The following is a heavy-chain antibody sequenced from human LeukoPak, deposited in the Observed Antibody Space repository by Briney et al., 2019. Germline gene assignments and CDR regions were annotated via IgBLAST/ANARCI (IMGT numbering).Heavy chain of an antibody. Sequence: ASVKVSCTASGYTFSSYGISWVRQAPGQGLEWMGWISAYNGNTNYPQKLQGRVTMTTDTSTSTAYMELSSLRSEDTAVYYCAMHDYGDYALDGWGQGTLVTVSS. J-gene: IGHJ4*02. CDR3: AMHDYGDYALDG. CDR1: GYTFSSYG. V-gene: IGHV1-18*01. CDR2: ISAYNGNT. D-gene: IGHD4-17*01.